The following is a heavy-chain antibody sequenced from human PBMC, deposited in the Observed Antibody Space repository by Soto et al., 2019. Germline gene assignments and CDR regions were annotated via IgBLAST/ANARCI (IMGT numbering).Heavy chain of an antibody. CDR3: AIDRAPNVVVPAAISSNYYGMDV. D-gene: IGHD2-2*01. CDR2: IIPIFGTA. J-gene: IGHJ6*02. V-gene: IGHV1-69*01. Sequence: QVQLVQSGAEVKKPGSSVKVSCKASGGTFSSYAISWVRQAPGQGLEWMGGIIPIFGTANYAQKFQGRVTITADESTSTAYMELSSLRSEDTAVYYCAIDRAPNVVVPAAISSNYYGMDVWGQGTTVTVSS. CDR1: GGTFSSYA.